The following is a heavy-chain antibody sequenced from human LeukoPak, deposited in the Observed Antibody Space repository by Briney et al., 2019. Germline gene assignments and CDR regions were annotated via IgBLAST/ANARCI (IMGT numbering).Heavy chain of an antibody. J-gene: IGHJ5*02. D-gene: IGHD2-21*02. CDR1: GGSISRSTYY. CDR3: ARDPVTSPYNWFDP. V-gene: IGHV4-39*01. CDR2: IYHSGTT. Sequence: PSETLSLTCTVSGGSISRSTYYWVWIRQPPGKGLDWIGSIYHSGTTYYNPSLKSRATISVDTSKNQFSLKLSSVTAADTAVYYCARDPVTSPYNWFDPWGQGTLVTVSS.